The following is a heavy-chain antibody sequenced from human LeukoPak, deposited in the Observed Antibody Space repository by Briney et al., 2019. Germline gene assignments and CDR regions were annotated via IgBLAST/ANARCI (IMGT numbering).Heavy chain of an antibody. Sequence: SSQTLSLTCTVSGGSISSGGYYWSWIRQHPGKGLEWIGYIYYSGSTYYNPSLKSRVTISVDTSKNQFSLKLSSVTAADTAVYYCARDWGPSVYDYVWGSSTWGAFDIWGQGTMVTVSS. CDR3: ARDWGPSVYDYVWGSSTWGAFDI. D-gene: IGHD3-16*01. CDR1: GGSISSGGYY. J-gene: IGHJ3*02. CDR2: IYYSGST. V-gene: IGHV4-31*03.